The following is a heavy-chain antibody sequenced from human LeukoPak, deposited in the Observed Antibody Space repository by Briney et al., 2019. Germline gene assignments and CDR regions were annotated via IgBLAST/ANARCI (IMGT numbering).Heavy chain of an antibody. CDR1: GLTVSSNC. CDR3: ARGGFDWLLFNYYYYMDV. J-gene: IGHJ6*03. CDR2: IYSGGNT. D-gene: IGHD3-9*01. V-gene: IGHV3-53*01. Sequence: GGSLRLSCAASGLTVSSNCMSWVRQAPGKGLEWVSFIYSGGNTYYADSVKGRFTISRDNAKNSLYLQMNSLRAEDTAVYYCARGGFDWLLFNYYYYMDVWGKGTTVTISS.